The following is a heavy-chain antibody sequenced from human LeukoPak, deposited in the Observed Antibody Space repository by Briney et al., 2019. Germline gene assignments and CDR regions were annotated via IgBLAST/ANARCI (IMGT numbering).Heavy chain of an antibody. Sequence: GGSLRLSCAVSGITFSQYWMNWVRQAPGKGVEWVANLKPDGSEKSYVDSVKGRFTSSRDNAKNSLYLQMNSLRADDTAVYYCIATITPGAFAIWGQGAMVTVSS. CDR2: LKPDGSEK. D-gene: IGHD1-26*01. CDR1: GITFSQYW. CDR3: IATITPGAFAI. V-gene: IGHV3-7*02. J-gene: IGHJ3*02.